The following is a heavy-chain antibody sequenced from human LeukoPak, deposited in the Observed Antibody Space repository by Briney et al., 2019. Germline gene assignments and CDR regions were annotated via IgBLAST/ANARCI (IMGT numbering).Heavy chain of an antibody. CDR2: INQRGST. D-gene: IGHD2-2*01. V-gene: IGHV4-34*01. CDR3: ARDWADIVVVPAANENWFDP. Sequence: SETLSLTCAVYVGSFSGYYWGSARQPAGKGRGWIREINQRGSTTYNPSRKSRVTISVDTSKNQFSLKLRSVTAADTAVYYCARDWADIVVVPAANENWFDPWGQGTLVTVSS. J-gene: IGHJ5*02. CDR1: VGSFSGYY.